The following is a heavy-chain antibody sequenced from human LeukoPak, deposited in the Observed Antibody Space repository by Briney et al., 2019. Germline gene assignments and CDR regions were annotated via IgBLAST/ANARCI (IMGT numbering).Heavy chain of an antibody. V-gene: IGHV1-24*01. CDR3: ATCSSGLGYYYYMDV. D-gene: IGHD1-26*01. CDR1: GYTLTELS. J-gene: IGHJ6*03. CDR2: FDPEDGET. Sequence: ASVKVSCKVSGYTLTELSMHWVRQAPGKGLEWMGGFDPEDGETIYAQKFQGRVTMTEGTSTDTAYMELSSLRSEDTAVYYCATCSSGLGYYYYMDVWGKGTTVTVSS.